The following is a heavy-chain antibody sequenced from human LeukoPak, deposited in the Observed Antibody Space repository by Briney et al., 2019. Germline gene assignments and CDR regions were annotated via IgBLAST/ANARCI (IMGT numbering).Heavy chain of an antibody. CDR3: ARSSHYDILTGYSGEDAFDI. CDR1: GFAFSNYE. J-gene: IGHJ3*02. D-gene: IGHD3-9*01. CDR2: ISRSGSST. V-gene: IGHV3-48*03. Sequence: GGSLRLSCAASGFAFSNYEMNWVRQAPGKGLEWLSSISRSGSSTYYADSAKGRFTISRDNAKNSLYFQMNSLRAEDTAVYYCARSSHYDILTGYSGEDAFDIWGQGTMVTVSS.